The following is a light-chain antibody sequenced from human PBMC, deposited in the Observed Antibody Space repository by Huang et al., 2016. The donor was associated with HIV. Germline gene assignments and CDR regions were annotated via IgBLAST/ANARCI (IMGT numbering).Light chain of an antibody. CDR2: GAS. J-gene: IGKJ3*01. Sequence: EIVMTQSPATLSVSPGERATLSCRASQSVTGNLAWYQQKPGQPPRLLIYGASTRATGNAGRFNASGSGTGFTLTINSLQSEDFAVYYCQQYNNWPRTFGPGTKVDVK. CDR1: QSVTGN. CDR3: QQYNNWPRT. V-gene: IGKV3-15*01.